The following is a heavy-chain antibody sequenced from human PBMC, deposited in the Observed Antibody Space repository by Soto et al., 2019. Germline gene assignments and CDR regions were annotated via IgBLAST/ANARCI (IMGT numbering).Heavy chain of an antibody. CDR2: ISGSGVRT. V-gene: IGHV3-23*01. J-gene: IGHJ1*01. D-gene: IGHD3-16*01. CDR1: GFIFATTA. Sequence: VQLLQSGGGLVQPGGSLRLSCEASGFIFATTAMGWVRQAPGKGLEGVSTISGSGVRTYYADSVKVRFTISRGNSKNTLFLQRNRLRADDAGVYFCGGDMGSDSYDVWGAQSFALWGQGALLTVST. CDR3: GGDMGSDSYDVWGAQSFAL.